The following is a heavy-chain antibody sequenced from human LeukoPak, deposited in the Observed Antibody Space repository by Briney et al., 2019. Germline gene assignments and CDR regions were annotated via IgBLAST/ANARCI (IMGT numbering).Heavy chain of an antibody. D-gene: IGHD3-22*01. V-gene: IGHV4-59*01. J-gene: IGHJ4*02. CDR1: GGSISSYY. CDR2: IYYSGST. Sequence: SETLSLTCTVSGGSISSYYWSWIRQPPGKGLEWIGYIYYSGSTNYNASLKSRVTISVDTSKNQFSLKLSSVTAADTAVYYCARALGGYYYDYWGQGTLVTVSS. CDR3: ARALGGYYYDY.